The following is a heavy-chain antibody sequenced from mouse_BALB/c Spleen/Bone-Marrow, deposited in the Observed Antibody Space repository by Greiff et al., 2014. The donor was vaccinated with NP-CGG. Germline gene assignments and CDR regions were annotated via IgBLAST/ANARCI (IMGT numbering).Heavy chain of an antibody. Sequence: EVMLVESGGGLVKPGGSLKLSCAASGFTFSSYTVSWVRQTPEKRLEWVATISSGGSYTYYPDSVKGRFTISRDNAKNTPYLQMSSLKSEDTAMYYCTRDPYYYGSSYAMDYWGQGTSVTVSS. J-gene: IGHJ4*01. D-gene: IGHD1-1*01. V-gene: IGHV5-6-4*01. CDR2: ISSGGSYT. CDR3: TRDPYYYGSSYAMDY. CDR1: GFTFSSYT.